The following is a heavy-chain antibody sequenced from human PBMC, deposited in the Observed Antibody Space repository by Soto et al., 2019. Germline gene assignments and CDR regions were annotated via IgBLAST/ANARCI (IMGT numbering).Heavy chain of an antibody. CDR3: AREIVTAGGNNYFDP. CDR2: VYHTGDT. CDR1: CGTVASSHW. D-gene: IGHD2-21*02. J-gene: IGHJ5*02. V-gene: IGHV4-4*02. Sequence: SETLSLTCGVSCGTVASSHWWSWVRQSPSRGLEWIGNVYHTGDTNFNPSLQSRVTFSVDKSNNQFSLRLTSLTAADTAVYFCAREIVTAGGNNYFDPWGPGTLVTVSS.